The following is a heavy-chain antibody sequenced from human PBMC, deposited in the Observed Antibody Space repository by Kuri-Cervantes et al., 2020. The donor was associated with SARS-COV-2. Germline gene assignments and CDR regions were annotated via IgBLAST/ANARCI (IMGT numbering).Heavy chain of an antibody. CDR3: ARGGDSSGYYYEPAFDI. D-gene: IGHD3-22*01. V-gene: IGHV3-23*01. Sequence: GGSLRLSCAASGFTFSSYAMSWVRQAPGKGLEWVSAISGSGGSTYYADSVKGRFTISRDNSKNTLYLQMNSLRAEDTAVYYCARGGDSSGYYYEPAFDIWGQGTMVTVSS. CDR1: GFTFSSYA. J-gene: IGHJ3*02. CDR2: ISGSGGST.